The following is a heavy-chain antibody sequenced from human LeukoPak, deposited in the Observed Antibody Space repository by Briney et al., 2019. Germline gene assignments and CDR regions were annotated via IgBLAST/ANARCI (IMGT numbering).Heavy chain of an antibody. D-gene: IGHD1-26*01. CDR2: VYHSGST. CDR1: GGSISSSNW. V-gene: IGHV4-4*02. CDR3: ARVSSGATTVDY. Sequence: SETLSLTCAVSGGSISSSNWWSWVRQPPGKGLEWIGEVYHSGSTNYNPPLKSRVTISVDKSKNQFSLKLSSATAADTAVYYCARVSSGATTVDYWGQGTLVTVSS. J-gene: IGHJ4*02.